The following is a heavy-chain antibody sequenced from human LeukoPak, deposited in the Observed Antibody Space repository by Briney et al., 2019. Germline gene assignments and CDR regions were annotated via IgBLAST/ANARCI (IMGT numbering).Heavy chain of an antibody. Sequence: PSETLSLTCAAYGGSFSGYYWSWIRQPPGKGLEWIGEINHSGGTNYNPSLKSRVTISVDTSKNQFALKLSSVTAADTAIYYCARVSGWLTYQYFQHWGQGTLITVSS. D-gene: IGHD6-19*01. CDR1: GGSFSGYY. J-gene: IGHJ1*01. CDR3: ARVSGWLTYQYFQH. V-gene: IGHV4-34*01. CDR2: INHSGGT.